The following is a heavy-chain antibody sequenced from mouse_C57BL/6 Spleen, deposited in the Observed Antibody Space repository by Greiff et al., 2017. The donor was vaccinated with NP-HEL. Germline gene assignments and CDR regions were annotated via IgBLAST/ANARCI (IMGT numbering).Heavy chain of an antibody. V-gene: IGHV1-69*01. J-gene: IGHJ4*01. CDR3: ARDDYSNYGVDY. D-gene: IGHD2-5*01. CDR2: IDPSDSYT. CDR1: GYTFTSYW. Sequence: QVQLQQPGAELVMPGASVKLSCKASGYTFTSYWMHWVKQRPGQGLEWIGEIDPSDSYTNYNQKFKGKSTLTVDKSSSTAYMQLSSLTSEDSAVYYCARDDYSNYGVDYWVKEPQSPSPQ.